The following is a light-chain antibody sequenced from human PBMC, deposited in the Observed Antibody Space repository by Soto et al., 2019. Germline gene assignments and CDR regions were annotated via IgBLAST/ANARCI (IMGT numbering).Light chain of an antibody. CDR2: DAS. Sequence: DIQMTQSPSTLSASVGDRVTITCRASQSISSWLAWYQQKPGKAPKLLIYDASSLESGVPSRFSGSGSATEFTLTISSLQPDDFATYYCQQYNSYSPMYTFGQGTKLEIK. CDR3: QQYNSYSPMYT. V-gene: IGKV1-5*01. J-gene: IGKJ2*01. CDR1: QSISSW.